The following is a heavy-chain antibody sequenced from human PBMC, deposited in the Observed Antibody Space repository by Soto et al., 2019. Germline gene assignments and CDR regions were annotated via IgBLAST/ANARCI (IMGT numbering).Heavy chain of an antibody. Sequence: SQTLSLTCAISGDSVSSNSAAWNWIRQSPSRGLEWLGRTYYRSKWYHVYAVSVKSRITINPDTSKNQFSLQLNSVTPEDTAVYYCARDALRGNDAFDIWDQGTMVTVSS. CDR1: GDSVSSNSAA. D-gene: IGHD4-17*01. V-gene: IGHV6-1*01. CDR2: TYYRSKWYH. J-gene: IGHJ3*02. CDR3: ARDALRGNDAFDI.